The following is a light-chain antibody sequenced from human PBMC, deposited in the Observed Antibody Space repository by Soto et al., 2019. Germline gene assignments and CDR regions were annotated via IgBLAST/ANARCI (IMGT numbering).Light chain of an antibody. Sequence: QSVLTQPPSVSAAPGQKVTISCSGSSSNIGSDFVSWYHQLPGTAPKLLIYDNYKRPSGIPDRFSGSKSGTSATLGITGLQTGDEATYYCASWDDSQHALLFGGGTKLTVL. V-gene: IGLV1-51*01. CDR1: SSNIGSDF. J-gene: IGLJ2*01. CDR3: ASWDDSQHALL. CDR2: DNY.